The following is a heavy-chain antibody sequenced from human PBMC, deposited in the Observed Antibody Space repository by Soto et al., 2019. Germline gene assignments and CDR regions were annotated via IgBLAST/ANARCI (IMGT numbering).Heavy chain of an antibody. CDR3: AGDTVEWLLSYGMDV. J-gene: IGHJ6*02. V-gene: IGHV3-7*01. CDR1: GFTFSSYW. Sequence: EVQLVESGGGLVQPGGSLRLSCAASGFTFSSYWVSWVRQAPGKGLEWVANIKQDGSEKYYVDSVKGRFTISRDNAKNSLYLQMNSLRAEDTAVYCCAGDTVEWLLSYGMDVWGQGTTVTVSS. D-gene: IGHD3-3*01. CDR2: IKQDGSEK.